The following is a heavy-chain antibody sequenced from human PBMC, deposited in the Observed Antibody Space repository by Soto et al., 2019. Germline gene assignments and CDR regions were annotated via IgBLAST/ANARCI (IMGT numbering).Heavy chain of an antibody. CDR2: IIPIFGTA. CDR3: ARATNMITFGGVSVKAEEYYYYGMDV. CDR1: GGTFSSYA. Sequence: SVKVSCKASGGTFSSYAISWVRQAPGQGLEWMGGIIPIFGTANYAQKFQGRVTITADESTSTAYMELSSLRSEDTAVYYCARATNMITFGGVSVKAEEYYYYGMDVWGQGTTVTVSS. J-gene: IGHJ6*02. D-gene: IGHD3-16*02. V-gene: IGHV1-69*13.